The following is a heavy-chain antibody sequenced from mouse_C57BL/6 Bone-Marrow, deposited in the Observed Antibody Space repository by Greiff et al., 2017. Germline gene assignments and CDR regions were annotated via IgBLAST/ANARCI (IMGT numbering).Heavy chain of an antibody. D-gene: IGHD2-1*01. CDR2: IYPGSGNT. Sequence: QVQLQQSGAELVRPGASVKLSCKASGYTFTDYYINWVKQRPGQGLEWIARIYPGSGNTYYNEKFKGKATLTAEKSSSTAYMQLSSLTSEDSAVYFCARGRTNGNPYFDYWGQGTTRTVSS. V-gene: IGHV1-76*01. CDR1: GYTFTDYY. J-gene: IGHJ2*01. CDR3: ARGRTNGNPYFDY.